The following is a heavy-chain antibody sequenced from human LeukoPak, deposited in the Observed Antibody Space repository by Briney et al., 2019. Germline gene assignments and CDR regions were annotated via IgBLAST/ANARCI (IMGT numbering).Heavy chain of an antibody. J-gene: IGHJ4*02. D-gene: IGHD4-11*01. V-gene: IGHV3-33*01. CDR1: GFTCSSSG. Sequence: GGSLRLSCAASGFTCSSSGMHWVRQAPGKGLEWVAVIWYDGNNKFYADSVKGRFTISRDNSKNTLYLQMNSLRAEDTAVYYCARGDDYTPFDYWGQGTLVTVSS. CDR3: ARGDDYTPFDY. CDR2: IWYDGNNK.